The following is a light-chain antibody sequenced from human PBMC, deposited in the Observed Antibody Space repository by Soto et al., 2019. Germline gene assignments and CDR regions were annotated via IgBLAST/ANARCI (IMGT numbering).Light chain of an antibody. CDR2: DAS. CDR3: QQYNSYST. CDR1: QSIVTY. Sequence: IPMTHSPSSLSASLVDRCTGTCRASQSIVTYLNWYLQKPGKAPKLLIYDASSLESGVPSRFSGSGSGTEFTLTISSLQPDDFATYSCQQYNSYSTFGQGTKVDI. J-gene: IGKJ1*01. V-gene: IGKV1-5*01.